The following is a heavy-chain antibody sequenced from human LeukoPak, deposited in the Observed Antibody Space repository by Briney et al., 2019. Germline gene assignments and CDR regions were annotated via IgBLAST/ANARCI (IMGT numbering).Heavy chain of an antibody. CDR3: ARVYYYYYYMDV. J-gene: IGHJ6*03. Sequence: GGSLRLSCAASGFTFSSYGMHWVRQAPGQGLEWMGWINPNSGGTNYAQKFQGRVTMTRDTSISTAYMELSRLRSDDTAVYYCARVYYYYYYMDVWGKGTTVTVSS. CDR1: GFTFSSYG. V-gene: IGHV1-2*02. CDR2: INPNSGGT.